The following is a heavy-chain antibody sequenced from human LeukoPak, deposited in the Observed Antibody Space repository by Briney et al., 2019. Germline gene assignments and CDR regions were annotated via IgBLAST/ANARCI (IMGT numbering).Heavy chain of an antibody. CDR1: GFTFSSYW. Sequence: GGSRRLSCAASGFTFSSYWMSWVRPAPGKGLEWVSAISCSGGSTYYAVSVKGRFTISRDNSKNTLYLQMNSLRAEDTAIYYCAKWPSSSWFDYWGQGTLVTVSS. D-gene: IGHD6-13*01. CDR3: AKWPSSSWFDY. J-gene: IGHJ4*02. CDR2: ISCSGGST. V-gene: IGHV3-23*01.